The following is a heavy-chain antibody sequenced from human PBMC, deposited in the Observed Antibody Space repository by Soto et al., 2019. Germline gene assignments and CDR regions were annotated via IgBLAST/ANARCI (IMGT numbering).Heavy chain of an antibody. CDR2: IIVGSGRT. CDR3: VAELYIGGDCCHFDY. CDR1: GFTFINSA. Sequence: QIQLVQSGPEVKKPGTSVKVSCKTSGFTFINSAVQWVRQARGQPLEWVGWIIVGSGRTNYAQSLQGRATITRDMSTSTAYMELSSLTSDDTAVYYCVAELYIGGDCCHFDYWGQGSLVTVSS. V-gene: IGHV1-58*01. J-gene: IGHJ4*02. D-gene: IGHD2-21*02.